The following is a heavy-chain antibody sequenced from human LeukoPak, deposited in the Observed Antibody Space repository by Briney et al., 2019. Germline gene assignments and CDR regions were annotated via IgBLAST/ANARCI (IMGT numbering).Heavy chain of an antibody. CDR1: GFTFSSYA. D-gene: IGHD3-22*01. CDR2: ISGSGGST. CDR3: AKDDGDSSGYFPS. J-gene: IGHJ5*02. Sequence: GGSLRLSCAASGFTFSSYAMSWVRQAPGKGLERVSAISGSGGSTYYADSVKGRFTISRDNSKNTLYLQMNSLRAEDTAVYYCAKDDGDSSGYFPSWGQGTLVTVSS. V-gene: IGHV3-23*01.